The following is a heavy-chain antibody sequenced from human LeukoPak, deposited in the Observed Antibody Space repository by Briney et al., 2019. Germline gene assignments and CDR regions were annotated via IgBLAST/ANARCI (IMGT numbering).Heavy chain of an antibody. CDR1: GGTFSSYA. V-gene: IGHV1-69*13. CDR3: ARGQEEQWLGDYYYYYGMDV. D-gene: IGHD6-19*01. CDR2: IIPIFGTA. Sequence: SVKVSCKASGGTFSSYAISWVRQAPGQGLEWMGGIIPIFGTANYAQKFQGRVTITADESTSTAYMELSSLRSEDTAVYYCARGQEEQWLGDYYYYYGMDVWGQGTTVTVSS. J-gene: IGHJ6*02.